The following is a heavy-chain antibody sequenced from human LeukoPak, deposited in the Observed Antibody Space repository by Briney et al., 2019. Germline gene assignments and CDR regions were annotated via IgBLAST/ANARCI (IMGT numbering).Heavy chain of an antibody. V-gene: IGHV3-74*01. Sequence: GGSLRLSCAASGFTFSSYWMHCVRQAPGKGLVWVSRINSDGSSTSYADSVKGRFTISRDNAKNTLYLQMNSLRAEDTAVYYCARTPYSSSWTLGYWGQGTLVTVSS. CDR1: GFTFSSYW. D-gene: IGHD6-13*01. CDR2: INSDGSST. J-gene: IGHJ4*02. CDR3: ARTPYSSSWTLGY.